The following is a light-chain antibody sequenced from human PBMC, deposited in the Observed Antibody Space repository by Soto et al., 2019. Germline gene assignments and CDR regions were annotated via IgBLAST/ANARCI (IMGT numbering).Light chain of an antibody. CDR2: EGS. Sequence: QSVLTQPASVSGSPGQSITISCTGTSSDVGSYNLVSWYQQHPGKAPKLMIYEGSKRPSGVSNRFSGPKSGNTASLTISGLQAEDEADYSCCSYAGSSTYVFGTGTKVTVL. CDR3: CSYAGSSTYV. CDR1: SSDVGSYNL. V-gene: IGLV2-23*01. J-gene: IGLJ1*01.